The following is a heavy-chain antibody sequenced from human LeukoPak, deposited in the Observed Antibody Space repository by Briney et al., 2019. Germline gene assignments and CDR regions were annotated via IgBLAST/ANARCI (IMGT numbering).Heavy chain of an antibody. Sequence: SETLSLTCAVFGGSFSGYYWNWIRQPPGKGLEWIGQINPSRNTNYNPSLKSRVTISVDTSKNQFSLKLSSVSAADTAVYYCARSSGYLFDPWGQGILVTVSS. CDR2: INPSRNT. V-gene: IGHV4-34*01. D-gene: IGHD3-22*01. CDR3: ARSSGYLFDP. J-gene: IGHJ5*02. CDR1: GGSFSGYY.